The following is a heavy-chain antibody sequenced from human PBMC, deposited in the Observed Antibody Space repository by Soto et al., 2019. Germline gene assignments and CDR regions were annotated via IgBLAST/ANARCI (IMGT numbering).Heavy chain of an antibody. CDR3: ARTLYYYGSGSEYYYMEV. Sequence: GASVKVSCKASGYTFTSYDINCVRQATGQGLEWMGWMNPNSGNTGYAQKFQGRVTMTRNTSISTAYMELSSLRSEDTAVYYCARTLYYYGSGSEYYYMEVWGKGTTVTVSS. V-gene: IGHV1-8*01. CDR2: MNPNSGNT. D-gene: IGHD3-10*01. CDR1: GYTFTSYD. J-gene: IGHJ6*03.